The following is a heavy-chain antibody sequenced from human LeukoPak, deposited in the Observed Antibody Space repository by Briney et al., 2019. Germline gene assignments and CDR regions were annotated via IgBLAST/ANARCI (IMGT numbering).Heavy chain of an antibody. J-gene: IGHJ4*02. CDR3: ARHDYDFWSGYYPRGGYFDY. V-gene: IGHV4-39*01. Sequence: SETLSLTCTVSGGSISSSSYYWGWIRQPPGKGLEWIGSIYYSGSTYYNPSLKSRVTISVDTSKNQFSLKLSSVTAADTAVYYCARHDYDFWSGYYPRGGYFDYWGQGTLVTVSS. CDR2: IYYSGST. D-gene: IGHD3-3*01. CDR1: GGSISSSSYY.